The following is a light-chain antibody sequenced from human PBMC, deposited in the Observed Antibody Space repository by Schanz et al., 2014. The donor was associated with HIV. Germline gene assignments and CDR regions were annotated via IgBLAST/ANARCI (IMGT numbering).Light chain of an antibody. Sequence: EIVVTQSPGTVSLSPGARAILSCRASQSVRSNFLAWYQQKPGQAPRLLIYGASIRATGIPDRFSGSGSGTDFTLTISSLEPEDIAVYYCQQYGSSPWTFGQGTKVEIK. CDR2: GAS. CDR3: QQYGSSPWT. CDR1: QSVRSNF. J-gene: IGKJ1*01. V-gene: IGKV3-20*01.